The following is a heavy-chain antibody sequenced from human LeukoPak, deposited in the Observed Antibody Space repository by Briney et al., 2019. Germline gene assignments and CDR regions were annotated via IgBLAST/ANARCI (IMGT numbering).Heavy chain of an antibody. Sequence: GGSLRLSCAASGFTFSSYAMSWVRQAPGKGLEWVSAISGSGGSTYYADSAKGRFTISRDNSKNTLYLQMNSLRAEDTAVYYCAKNVRDQGLYYYYGVDVWGQGTTVTVSS. V-gene: IGHV3-23*01. CDR1: GFTFSSYA. J-gene: IGHJ6*02. CDR2: ISGSGGST. D-gene: IGHD3-10*02. CDR3: AKNVRDQGLYYYYGVDV.